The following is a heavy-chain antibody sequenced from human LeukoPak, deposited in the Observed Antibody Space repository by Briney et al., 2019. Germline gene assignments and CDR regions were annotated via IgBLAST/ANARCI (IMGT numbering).Heavy chain of an antibody. CDR2: IYYSGST. CDR1: GGSISSYY. Sequence: SETLSLNCTVSGGSISSYYWSWIRQPPGKGLEWIGYIYYSGSTNYNPSLKSRVTISVDTSKNQFSLKLSSVTAADTAVYYCARHWTPRSSGGWEPNYFDYWGQGTLVTVSS. CDR3: ARHWTPRSSGGWEPNYFDY. V-gene: IGHV4-59*08. D-gene: IGHD1-26*01. J-gene: IGHJ4*02.